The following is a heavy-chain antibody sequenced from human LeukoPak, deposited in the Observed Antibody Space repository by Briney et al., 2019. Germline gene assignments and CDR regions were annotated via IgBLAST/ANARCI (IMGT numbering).Heavy chain of an antibody. J-gene: IGHJ4*02. CDR1: GFTFSSYS. Sequence: GGSLRLSCAASGFTFSSYSMNWVRQAPGKGLEWVSSISSSSSYIYYADSVKGRFTISRDNAKNSLYLQMNSLRAEDTAVYYCARTGTYYYDSSGPTSPDWGQGTLVTVSS. CDR2: ISSSSSYI. V-gene: IGHV3-21*01. D-gene: IGHD3-22*01. CDR3: ARTGTYYYDSSGPTSPD.